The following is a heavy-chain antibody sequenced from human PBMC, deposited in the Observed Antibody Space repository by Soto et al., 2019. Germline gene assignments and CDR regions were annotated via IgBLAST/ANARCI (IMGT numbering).Heavy chain of an antibody. CDR1: GGTFSSYA. J-gene: IGHJ5*02. CDR2: IIPIFGTA. Sequence: GASVKVSCKASGGTFSSYAISWVRQAPGQGLEWMGGIIPIFGTANYAQKFQGRVTITADESTSTAYMELSSLRSEDTAVYYCARDSYYYGSGSYYTVNWFDPWGQGTLVTVSS. D-gene: IGHD3-10*01. V-gene: IGHV1-69*13. CDR3: ARDSYYYGSGSYYTVNWFDP.